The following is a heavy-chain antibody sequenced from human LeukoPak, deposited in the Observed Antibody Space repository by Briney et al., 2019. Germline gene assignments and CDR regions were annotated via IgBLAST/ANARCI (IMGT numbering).Heavy chain of an antibody. J-gene: IGHJ4*02. Sequence: GGSLRLSCAASGFTFSDFWMGWVRQAPGKGLEWVANINQDGSENYYVDSVKGRFTISRGNAKNSLYLQMNSLRAEDTAVYYCTKGRSNHYWGQRTLVTVST. D-gene: IGHD3-10*01. CDR3: TKGRSNHY. CDR1: GFTFSDFW. V-gene: IGHV3-7*01. CDR2: INQDGSEN.